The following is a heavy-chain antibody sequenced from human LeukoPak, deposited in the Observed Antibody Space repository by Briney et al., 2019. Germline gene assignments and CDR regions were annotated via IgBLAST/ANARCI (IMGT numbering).Heavy chain of an antibody. V-gene: IGHV3-53*01. CDR2: IYSGGST. CDR1: GFTVSSNH. Sequence: GGSLRLSCAASGFTVSSNHMSWVRQAPGKGLEWVSVIYSGGSTYYADSVKGRFTISRDNSKNTLYLQMNTLRAEDTAVYYCARDRGHSSGWYPLDYWGQGTLVTVSS. J-gene: IGHJ4*02. D-gene: IGHD6-19*01. CDR3: ARDRGHSSGWYPLDY.